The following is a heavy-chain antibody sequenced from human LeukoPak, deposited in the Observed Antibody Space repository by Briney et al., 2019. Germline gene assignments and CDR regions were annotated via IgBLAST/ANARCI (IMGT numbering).Heavy chain of an antibody. CDR2: TYHDARNK. CDR3: AKDESEWLGSDNWFDP. D-gene: IGHD6-19*01. CDR1: GFNFSRSG. V-gene: IGHV3-30*02. Sequence: GGSLRLSCAASGFNFSRSGMHWVRQAPGKGVEWVAFTYHDARNKYYADSVKGRFTISRDNSKNTLYLQMNSLRAEDTAVYYCAKDESEWLGSDNWFDPWGQGTLVTVSS. J-gene: IGHJ5*02.